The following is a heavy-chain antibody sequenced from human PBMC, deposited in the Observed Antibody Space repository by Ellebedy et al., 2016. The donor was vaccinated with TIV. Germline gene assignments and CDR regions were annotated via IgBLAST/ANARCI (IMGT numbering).Heavy chain of an antibody. CDR2: IYNGGT. CDR3: AKDLHYWSAADC. CDR1: GFNFDDYT. Sequence: GESLKISCAASGFNFDDYTMHWVRQAPGKGLEWVSGIYNGGTHYADSVKGRFTISRDNSKNMVYLQMTSLRSDDTALYYCAKDLHYWSAADCWGQGTLVTVSS. D-gene: IGHD3-3*02. V-gene: IGHV3-23*03. J-gene: IGHJ4*02.